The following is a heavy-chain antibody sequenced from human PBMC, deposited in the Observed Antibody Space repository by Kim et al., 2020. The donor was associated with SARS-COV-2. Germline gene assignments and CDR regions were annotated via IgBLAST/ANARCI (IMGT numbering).Heavy chain of an antibody. V-gene: IGHV4-34*01. J-gene: IGHJ4*02. D-gene: IGHD3-16*02. CDR2: INHSGST. CDR1: GGSFSGYY. CDR3: ARTYYDYVWGGYRRYYFDY. Sequence: SETLSLTCAVYGGSFSGYYWSWIRQPPGKGLEWIGEINHSGSTNYNPSLKSRVTISVDTSKNQFSLKLSSVTAADTAVYYCARTYYDYVWGGYRRYYFDYWGQGTLVTVSS.